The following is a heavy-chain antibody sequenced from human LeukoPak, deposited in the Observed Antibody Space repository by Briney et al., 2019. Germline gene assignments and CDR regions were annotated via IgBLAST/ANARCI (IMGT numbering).Heavy chain of an antibody. CDR3: ARVPGRWLHSYFDY. CDR2: IYYSGST. V-gene: IGHV4-61*01. J-gene: IGHJ4*02. CDR1: GYSVASAYY. Sequence: SETLSLTCTVSGYSVASAYYWSWIRQPPGKGLEWIGYIYYSGSTNYSPSLKSRVTISVDTSKNQFSLKLSSVTAADTAVYYCARVPGRWLHSYFDYWGQGTLVTVSS. D-gene: IGHD5-24*01.